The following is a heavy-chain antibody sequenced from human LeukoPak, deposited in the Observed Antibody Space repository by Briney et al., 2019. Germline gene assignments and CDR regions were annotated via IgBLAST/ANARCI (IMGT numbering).Heavy chain of an antibody. CDR1: GFTFSSYA. V-gene: IGHV3-23*01. CDR2: ISGSGDST. Sequence: GGSLRLSCAASGFTFSSYAMSWVRQAPGKGLEWVSAISGSGDSTYYADSVKGRFTISRDNSKNTLYLQMNTLRAEDTAVYYCAKDRHSSYRSGSYYAIDYWGQGTLVTVSS. CDR3: AKDRHSSYRSGSYYAIDY. D-gene: IGHD3-10*01. J-gene: IGHJ4*02.